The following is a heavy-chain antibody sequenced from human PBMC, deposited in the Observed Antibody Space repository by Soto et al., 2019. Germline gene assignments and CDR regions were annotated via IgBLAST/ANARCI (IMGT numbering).Heavy chain of an antibody. D-gene: IGHD2-8*01. CDR2: ISHDAINE. V-gene: IGHV3-30*03. J-gene: IGHJ6*02. CDR3: ARESDSSRGNGYYALDV. CDR1: GFSLSSYG. Sequence: GGSLRLSCAASGFSLSSYGFHWVRQAPGKGLEWVAFISHDAINEQYTDSVKGRFSISRDNFKNKLYIQMTNLRGEDTATYYCARESDSSRGNGYYALDVWGQGTMVTVSS.